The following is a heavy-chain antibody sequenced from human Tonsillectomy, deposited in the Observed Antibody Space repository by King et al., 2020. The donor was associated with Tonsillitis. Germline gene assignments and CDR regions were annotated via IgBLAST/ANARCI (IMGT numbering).Heavy chain of an antibody. Sequence: VQLVESGGGLVQPGGSLRLSCAASVFTFSSYWIHWVRQAPGKGLVWISRINSDGSGTIYADSVRGRFTVSRDNTKNTLYLQMNSLRDEDTAVYFCARGGLYHGFDIWGQGKMVTVSS. CDR1: VFTFSSYW. D-gene: IGHD2-2*01. CDR3: ARGGLYHGFDI. V-gene: IGHV3-74*01. CDR2: INSDGSGT. J-gene: IGHJ3*02.